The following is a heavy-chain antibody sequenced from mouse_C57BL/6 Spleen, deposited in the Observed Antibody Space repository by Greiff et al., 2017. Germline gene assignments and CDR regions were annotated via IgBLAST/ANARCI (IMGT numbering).Heavy chain of an antibody. J-gene: IGHJ3*01. CDR2: IDPSDSET. CDR3: ARKYYDYDWFAY. V-gene: IGHV1-52*01. Sequence: QVQLQQPGAELVGPGSSVKLSCKASGYTFTSYWMHWVKQRPIQGLEWIGNIDPSDSETHYNQKFKDKATLTVDKSSSTAYMQLSSLTSEDSAVYYCARKYYDYDWFAYWGQGTLVTVSA. CDR1: GYTFTSYW. D-gene: IGHD2-4*01.